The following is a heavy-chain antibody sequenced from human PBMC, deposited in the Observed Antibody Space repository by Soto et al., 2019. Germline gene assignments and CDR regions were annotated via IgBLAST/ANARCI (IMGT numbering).Heavy chain of an antibody. CDR2: IKEDGSAQ. D-gene: IGHD2-2*01. CDR3: SRPPFWAFRSSCYRSHFYGMDV. Sequence: EVQLVESGGGLVQPGGSLRLSCVASGFTFNSYWMSWVRQAPGKGLEWVADIKEDGSAQYSVDSVKGRFAISRDNSMNSVYLQMNTLKPEDTAVYYRSRPPFWAFRSSCYRSHFYGMDVWGQGATVTVSS. V-gene: IGHV3-7*01. J-gene: IGHJ6*02. CDR1: GFTFNSYW.